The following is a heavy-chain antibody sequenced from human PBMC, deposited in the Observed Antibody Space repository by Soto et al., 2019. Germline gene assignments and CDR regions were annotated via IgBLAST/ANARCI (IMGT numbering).Heavy chain of an antibody. D-gene: IGHD6-13*01. V-gene: IGHV1-18*01. CDR2: ISAYNGNT. CDR1: GYTFTSYG. Sequence: QVQLVQSGAEVKKPGASVKVSCKASGYTFTSYGISWVRQAPGQGLEWMGWISAYNGNTNYAQKLQGRVTMTTDTSTSTAYMELRSLRSDDTAVYYCARDSPSSSWYYYYYGMDVWGQGTTVTVSS. CDR3: ARDSPSSSWYYYYYGMDV. J-gene: IGHJ6*02.